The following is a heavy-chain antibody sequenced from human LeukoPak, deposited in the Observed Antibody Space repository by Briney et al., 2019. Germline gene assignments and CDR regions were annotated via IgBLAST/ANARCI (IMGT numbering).Heavy chain of an antibody. CDR1: GYTFTGYY. V-gene: IGHV1-2*02. J-gene: IGHJ4*02. CDR3: ARSLWGSYRVTFPYYFDY. Sequence: GASVKVSCKASGYTFTGYYMHWVRQAPGQGLEWMGWINPNSGGTNYAQKFQGRVTMTRDTSISTAYMELSRLRSDDTAVYYCARSLWGSYRVTFPYYFDYWGQGTLVTVSS. CDR2: INPNSGGT. D-gene: IGHD3-16*02.